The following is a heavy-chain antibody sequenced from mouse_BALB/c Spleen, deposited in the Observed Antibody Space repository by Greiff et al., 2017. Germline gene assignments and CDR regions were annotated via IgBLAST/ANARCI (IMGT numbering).Heavy chain of an antibody. V-gene: IGHV1-69*01. CDR2: IYPTGSYT. CDR3: TEGGVVTTATMDY. J-gene: IGHJ4*01. D-gene: IGHD1-2*01. Sequence: QVQLQQPGAELVRPGASVQLSCKASGYSFTRYWINLVKQRPGQGLEWIGNIYPTGSYTYFNQQFKDKFTFTVDKSSSTSYMQLSSPTSEDSAVYYCTEGGVVTTATMDYWGQGSSGTVST. CDR1: GYSFTRYW.